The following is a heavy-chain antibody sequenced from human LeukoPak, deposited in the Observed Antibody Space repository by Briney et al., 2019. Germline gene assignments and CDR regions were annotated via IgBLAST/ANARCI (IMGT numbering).Heavy chain of an antibody. CDR1: GFTFSGHA. Sequence: QPGGSLRLSCAASGFTFSGHAMSWVRQAPGKGLEWVSGISGSGDNTYYADSVKGRFTISRDNSKNTLYVQVNSLGTEDTAAYYCAKGSYYDSSGSFYFDYWGQGTLVTVSS. D-gene: IGHD3-22*01. CDR2: ISGSGDNT. CDR3: AKGSYYDSSGSFYFDY. V-gene: IGHV3-23*01. J-gene: IGHJ4*02.